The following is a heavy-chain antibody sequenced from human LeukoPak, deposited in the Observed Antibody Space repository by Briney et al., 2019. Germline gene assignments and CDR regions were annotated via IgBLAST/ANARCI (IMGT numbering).Heavy chain of an antibody. J-gene: IGHJ5*02. V-gene: IGHV1-2*02. CDR3: ARDWRPLAAAGNSWFDP. D-gene: IGHD6-13*01. CDR2: INPDNGGT. Sequence: ASVKVSCKASGYTFTDYYIHWVRQAPGQGLQWMAWINPDNGGTNFGQRFQGGVTLTTDPSISTAYMELRSLRSDDTAVYYCARDWRPLAAAGNSWFDPWGQGTLVTVSS. CDR1: GYTFTDYY.